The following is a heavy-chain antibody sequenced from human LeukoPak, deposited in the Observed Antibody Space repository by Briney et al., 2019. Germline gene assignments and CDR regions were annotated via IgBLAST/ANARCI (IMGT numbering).Heavy chain of an antibody. CDR2: IRSKAYGGTA. D-gene: IGHD2-8*02. Sequence: GGSLRLSCTASGSIFGDYAMTWVRQAPGKGLEWIGFIRSKAYGGTAEYAASVKGTFSISRDDSKSIAYLQLNSLRTEDTAVYYCTVQVVPSDNWFDPWGQGTLVTVSS. J-gene: IGHJ5*02. V-gene: IGHV3-49*04. CDR1: GSIFGDYA. CDR3: TVQVVPSDNWFDP.